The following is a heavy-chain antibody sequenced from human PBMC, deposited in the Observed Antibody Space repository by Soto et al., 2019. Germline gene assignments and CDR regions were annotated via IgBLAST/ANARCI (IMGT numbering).Heavy chain of an antibody. CDR1: GFTFSSYG. V-gene: IGHV3-33*01. CDR2: IWYDGSNK. D-gene: IGHD2-21*01. J-gene: IGHJ5*02. Sequence: GGSLRLSCAASGFTFSSYGMHWVRQAPGKGLEWVAVIWYDGSNKYYADSVKGRFTISRDNSKNTLYLQMNSLRAEDTAVYYCARDIDWPPRDPWGQGTLVTVSS. CDR3: ARDIDWPPRDP.